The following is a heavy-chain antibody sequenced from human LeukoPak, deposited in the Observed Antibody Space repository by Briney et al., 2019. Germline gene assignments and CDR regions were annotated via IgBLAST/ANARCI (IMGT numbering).Heavy chain of an antibody. CDR2: IYDSGNT. J-gene: IGHJ3*02. Sequence: SETLSLTCTVSGDSVSTTDYYWTWIRQPPGRGLEWIGYIYDSGNTYYNPPLKSRVTISVDTSNNQVSLKLRSVTAVDTAVYYCARVGYCSSASCYSPGAFDIWGQGTMVTVFS. D-gene: IGHD2-2*01. CDR3: ARVGYCSSASCYSPGAFDI. V-gene: IGHV4-30-4*01. CDR1: GDSVSTTDYY.